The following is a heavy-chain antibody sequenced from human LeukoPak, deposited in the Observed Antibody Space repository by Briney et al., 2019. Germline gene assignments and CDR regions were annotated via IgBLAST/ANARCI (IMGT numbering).Heavy chain of an antibody. CDR2: IRDNTDGGAT. Sequence: PGGSLRLSCAASGFTFSNAWMSWVRQAPGKGLEWVGRIRDNTDGGATDYAAPVKGGFTISRDDSKNTLYLQMNSLKTEDTAVYYCTYDSSGFQVYWGQGTLVTVSS. J-gene: IGHJ4*02. D-gene: IGHD3-22*01. CDR3: TYDSSGFQVY. V-gene: IGHV3-15*01. CDR1: GFTFSNAW.